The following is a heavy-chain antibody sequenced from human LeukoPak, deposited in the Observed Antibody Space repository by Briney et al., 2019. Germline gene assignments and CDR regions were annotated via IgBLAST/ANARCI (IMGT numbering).Heavy chain of an antibody. V-gene: IGHV1-18*01. Sequence: ASVKVSCKASGYTFTSYGISWVRQAPGQGLEWMGWISAYNGSTNYAQKLQGRVTMTTDTSTSTAYMELRSLRSDDTAVYYCARDLQVLWFGELSCLSYWGQGTLVTVSS. CDR2: ISAYNGST. J-gene: IGHJ4*02. D-gene: IGHD3-10*01. CDR3: ARDLQVLWFGELSCLSY. CDR1: GYTFTSYG.